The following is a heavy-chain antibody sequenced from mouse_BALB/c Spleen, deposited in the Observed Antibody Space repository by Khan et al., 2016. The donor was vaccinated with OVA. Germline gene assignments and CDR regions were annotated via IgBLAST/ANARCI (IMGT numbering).Heavy chain of an antibody. CDR3: ARNREPDYFDY. CDR2: IWAGGST. V-gene: IGHV2-9*02. CDR1: GFSLTSYA. J-gene: IGHJ2*01. Sequence: VQLQESGPGLVAPSQSLSITCTVTGFSLTSYAIHWIRQPPGKGLEWLGVIWAGGSTYYNSALMSRLSISKDNSKSQVFLKMNSLQTHDTAMYYCARNREPDYFDYWGQGTTLTVSS.